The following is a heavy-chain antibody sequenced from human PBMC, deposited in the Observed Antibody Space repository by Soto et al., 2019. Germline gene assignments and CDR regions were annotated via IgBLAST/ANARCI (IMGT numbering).Heavy chain of an antibody. CDR3: ARSVVVPAAIDYYYGMDV. D-gene: IGHD2-2*01. CDR2: ISAYNGNT. J-gene: IGHJ6*02. Sequence: GASVKVSCKASGYTFTSYGISWVRQAPGQGLEWMGWISAYNGNTNYAQKFQGRVTITADKSTSTAYMELSSLRSEDTAVYYCARSVVVPAAIDYYYGMDVWGQGTTVTVSS. CDR1: GYTFTSYG. V-gene: IGHV1-18*04.